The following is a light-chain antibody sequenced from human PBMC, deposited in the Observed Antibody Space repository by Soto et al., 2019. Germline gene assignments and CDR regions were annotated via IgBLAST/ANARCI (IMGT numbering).Light chain of an antibody. V-gene: IGKV3-20*01. CDR1: QSVSSSR. J-gene: IGKJ1*01. CDR3: HQYDSIVQT. Sequence: EIVLTQSPGTLSLSPGERATLSCRASQSVSSSRLAWYRQKPGQPPRLLIYDASTRATATPERFSGSGSGTDFTLTISRLEPEDFAVYYCHQYDSIVQTFGQGTKVDI. CDR2: DAS.